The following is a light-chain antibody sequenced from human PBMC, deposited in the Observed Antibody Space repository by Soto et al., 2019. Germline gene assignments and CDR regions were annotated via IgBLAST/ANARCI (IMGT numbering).Light chain of an antibody. CDR3: SSYTTSSTLLYV. J-gene: IGLJ1*01. V-gene: IGLV2-14*01. Sequence: QSALTQPASVSGSPGQSITISCTGTSSDVGGYNYVSWYQQHPGKAPKLMFYAVSNRPSGVSTRFSGSKSGNTASLTLSGLQAEDEADYHCSSYTTSSTLLYVFGTGTKLTVL. CDR1: SSDVGGYNY. CDR2: AVS.